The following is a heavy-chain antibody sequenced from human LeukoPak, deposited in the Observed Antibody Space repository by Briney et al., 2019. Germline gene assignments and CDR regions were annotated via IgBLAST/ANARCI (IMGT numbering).Heavy chain of an antibody. Sequence: GSLRLSCAASGFTVSSNYMSWVRQAPGKGLEWVSVIYSGGSTYYADTVKGRFTISRDKSKNTLYLQMNSLRAEDTAVYHCATNGVIYLVGAFDMWGQGTMVTVSS. CDR1: GFTVSSNY. V-gene: IGHV3-53*01. D-gene: IGHD2-8*01. J-gene: IGHJ3*02. CDR2: IYSGGST. CDR3: ATNGVIYLVGAFDM.